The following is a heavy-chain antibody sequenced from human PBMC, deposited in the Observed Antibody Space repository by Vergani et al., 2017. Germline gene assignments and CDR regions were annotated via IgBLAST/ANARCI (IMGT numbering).Heavy chain of an antibody. CDR1: EFTFSNYA. CDR2: ISGSGVSA. CDR3: AKQYFVSGNYLFDY. D-gene: IGHD3-10*01. V-gene: IGHV3-23*04. Sequence: QLVESGGGWVQPGGSLRLTCAASEFTFSNYAMNWVRQAPGKGLEWVSGISGSGVSAYYTDSVKGRFTISRDNSKNMLFLQMNNLRTEDTAIYYCAKQYFVSGNYLFDYWGQGTLVTVSS. J-gene: IGHJ4*02.